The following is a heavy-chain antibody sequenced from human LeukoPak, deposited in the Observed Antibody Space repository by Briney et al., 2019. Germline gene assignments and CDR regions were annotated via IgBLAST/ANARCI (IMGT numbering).Heavy chain of an antibody. D-gene: IGHD3-22*01. CDR3: ARGADYYDSSGYYSFDY. Sequence: PGGSLRLSCAASGFTFSSYAMSWVRQAPGKGLEWVSAISGSGGSTYYADSVKGRFTISRDNSKNTLYLQMNSLRAEDTAVYYCARGADYYDSSGYYSFDYWGQGTLVTVSS. CDR1: GFTFSSYA. CDR2: ISGSGGST. V-gene: IGHV3-23*01. J-gene: IGHJ4*02.